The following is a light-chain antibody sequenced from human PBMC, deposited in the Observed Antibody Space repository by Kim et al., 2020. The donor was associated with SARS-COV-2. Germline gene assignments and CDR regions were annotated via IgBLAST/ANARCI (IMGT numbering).Light chain of an antibody. V-gene: IGLV2-23*02. CDR3: CSYAGSRSFVV. J-gene: IGLJ2*01. CDR1: SSDIGNYNL. Sequence: QSITISCTGTSSDIGNYNLVSWYQQRPGKAPKLLIFEVSKRPSGVSNRFSGSKSGDTASLTISVLQAEDESDYYCCSYAGSRSFVVFGGGTQLTVL. CDR2: EVS.